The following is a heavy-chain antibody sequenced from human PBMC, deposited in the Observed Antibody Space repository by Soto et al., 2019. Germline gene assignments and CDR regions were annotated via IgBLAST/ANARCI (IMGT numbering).Heavy chain of an antibody. CDR3: ARGLGWQQGHSSDC. J-gene: IGHJ4*02. CDR2: IYYTGST. CDR1: GGSVSSGSYY. Sequence: PSETLSLTCTVSGGSVSSGSYYWSWIRQPPGKGLEWIGHIYYTGSTNYNPSLGSRVTISVDTSKNQFSLMLSSVTAADTAVYYCARGLGWQQGHSSDCWGQGTLVTSPQ. V-gene: IGHV4-61*01. D-gene: IGHD3-16*01.